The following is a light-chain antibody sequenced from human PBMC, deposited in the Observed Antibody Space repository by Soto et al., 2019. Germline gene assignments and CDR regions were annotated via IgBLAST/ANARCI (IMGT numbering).Light chain of an antibody. Sequence: AIRMTQSPSSFSASTGDRVTITCRASQGISSYLAWYQQKPGKAPKLLIYAASTLQSGVPSRFSGSGSGTEFTLTISSLQSEDFAEYHCQQYNNWPQTFGQGTKVDI. CDR1: QGISSY. J-gene: IGKJ1*01. V-gene: IGKV1-8*01. CDR2: AAS. CDR3: QQYNNWPQT.